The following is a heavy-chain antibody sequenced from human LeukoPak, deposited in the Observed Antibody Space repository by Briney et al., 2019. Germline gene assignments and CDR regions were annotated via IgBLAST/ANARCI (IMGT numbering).Heavy chain of an antibody. CDR1: GGSINTRSYF. CDR2: MYYSGTT. J-gene: IGHJ4*02. D-gene: IGHD3/OR15-3a*01. Sequence: PSETLSLTCSASGGSINTRSYFWGWIRQSPGKGLEWIASMYYSGTTYYNPSLKSRVTISVDTYKSQLSLKLSSVTAADTAVYYCARQTGSGLFILPGGQGTLVTVSS. CDR3: ARQTGSGLFILP. V-gene: IGHV4-39*01.